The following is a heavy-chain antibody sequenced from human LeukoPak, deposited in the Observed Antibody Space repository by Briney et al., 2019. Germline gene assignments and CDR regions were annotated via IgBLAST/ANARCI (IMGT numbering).Heavy chain of an antibody. D-gene: IGHD1-26*01. V-gene: IGHV3-23*01. Sequence: PGGSLRLSCAASGFTFSSCAMSWVRQAPGRGLEWVSTISHTGGSTHYADSVKGRFTISRDNSKNTVYLQVNTVGADDTAVYYCAKANSGSYLDYFDSWGQGTLVTVSS. CDR3: AKANSGSYLDYFDS. J-gene: IGHJ4*02. CDR2: ISHTGGST. CDR1: GFTFSSCA.